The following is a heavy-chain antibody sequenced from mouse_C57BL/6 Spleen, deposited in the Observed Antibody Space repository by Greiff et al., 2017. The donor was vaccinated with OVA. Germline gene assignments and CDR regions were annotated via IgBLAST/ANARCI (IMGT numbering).Heavy chain of an antibody. D-gene: IGHD1-1*01. V-gene: IGHV1-76*01. Sequence: QVQLQQSGAELVRPGASVKLSCKASGYTFPDSYITWVKQRPGQGLEWIARIYPGSGNTYYNEKFKGKATLTAEKSSSTAYMQLSSLTSEDSAVYFCAYYYGSKAWFAYWGQGTLVTVSA. CDR1: GYTFPDSY. CDR3: AYYYGSKAWFAY. CDR2: IYPGSGNT. J-gene: IGHJ3*01.